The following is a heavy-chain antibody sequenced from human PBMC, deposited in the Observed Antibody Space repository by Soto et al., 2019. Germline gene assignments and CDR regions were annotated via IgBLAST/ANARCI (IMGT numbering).Heavy chain of an antibody. CDR3: ARTYYDFWSGYWRWFDP. CDR2: IYYNGST. V-gene: IGHV4-59*01. D-gene: IGHD3-3*01. Sequence: LSLTCTVSGGSISSYYWSWIRQPPGKGLEWIGYIYYNGSTNYNPSLKSRVTISVDTSKNQFSLKLSSVTAADTAVYYCARTYYDFWSGYWRWFDPWGQGTLVTVYS. J-gene: IGHJ5*02. CDR1: GGSISSYY.